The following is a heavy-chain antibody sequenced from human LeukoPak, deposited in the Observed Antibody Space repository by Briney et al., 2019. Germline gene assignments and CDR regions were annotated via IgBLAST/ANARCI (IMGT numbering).Heavy chain of an antibody. CDR2: IKQDGSEK. J-gene: IGHJ3*02. V-gene: IGHV3-7*01. CDR3: ARGGYYWEHAFDI. D-gene: IGHD2-8*01. Sequence: GGSLRLSCAASRFTFSSYWMSWVRQAPGKGLEWVANIKQDGSEKYYVDSVKGRFTISRDNAKNSLYLQMNSLRAEDTAVYYCARGGYYWEHAFDIWGQGTMVTVSS. CDR1: RFTFSSYW.